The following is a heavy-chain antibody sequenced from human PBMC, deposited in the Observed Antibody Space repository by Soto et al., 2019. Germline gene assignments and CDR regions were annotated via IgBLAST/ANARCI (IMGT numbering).Heavy chain of an antibody. CDR1: GFTFSSYG. Sequence: QVQLVESGGGVVQPGRSLRLSCAASGFTFSSYGMHWVCQAPGKGLEWVAVISYDESNKYYADSVKGRFTISRDNSKNTLYLQMNSLRAEDTAVYYCTKGVVVITSYFQHWGQGTLVTVSS. CDR3: TKGVVVITSYFQH. D-gene: IGHD3-22*01. V-gene: IGHV3-30*18. J-gene: IGHJ1*01. CDR2: ISYDESNK.